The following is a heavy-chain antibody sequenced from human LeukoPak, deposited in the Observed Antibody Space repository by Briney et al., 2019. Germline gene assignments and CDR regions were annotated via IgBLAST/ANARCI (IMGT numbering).Heavy chain of an antibody. D-gene: IGHD6-25*01. Sequence: GASVKVSCKASGYTFTGYYMHWVRQAPGQGLEWMGWINPNSGGTNYAQKLQGRVTMTTDTSTSTAYMELRSLRSDDTAVYYCARAAADTYYFDYWGQGTLVTVSS. CDR1: GYTFTGYY. J-gene: IGHJ4*02. V-gene: IGHV1-2*02. CDR3: ARAAADTYYFDY. CDR2: INPNSGGT.